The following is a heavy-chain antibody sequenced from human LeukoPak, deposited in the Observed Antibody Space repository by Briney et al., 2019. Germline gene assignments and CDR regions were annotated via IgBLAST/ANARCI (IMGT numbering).Heavy chain of an antibody. Sequence: GGSLRLSCAASGFTFSTYSMTWVRQGPGKGLEWVSSIYPNGGSTFYADSVKGRFTISRDNSKNTLYLQMSSLRTEDTAIYYCTKDVVPDSGWDLDYWGQGILVTVSS. CDR3: TKDVVPDSGWDLDY. J-gene: IGHJ4*02. CDR1: GFTFSTYS. CDR2: IYPNGGST. D-gene: IGHD6-19*01. V-gene: IGHV3-23*01.